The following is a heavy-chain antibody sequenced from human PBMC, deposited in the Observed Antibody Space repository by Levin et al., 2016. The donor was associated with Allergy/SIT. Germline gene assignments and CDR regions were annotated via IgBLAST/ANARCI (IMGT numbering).Heavy chain of an antibody. CDR2: IRSSGDTI. CDR1: GFTFSRYE. V-gene: IGHV3-48*03. Sequence: GESLKISCAASGFTFSRYEMNWVRQAPGKGLEWLSYIRSSGDTIYYADSVKGRFTISRDNAKNSLYLQMNSLRAEDTAVYYCARGTPVLWFKMDVWGQGTTVTVSS. D-gene: IGHD3-10*01. J-gene: IGHJ6*02. CDR3: ARGTPVLWFKMDV.